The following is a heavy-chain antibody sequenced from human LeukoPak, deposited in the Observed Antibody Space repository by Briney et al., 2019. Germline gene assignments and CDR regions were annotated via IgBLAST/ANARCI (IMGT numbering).Heavy chain of an antibody. CDR2: IRYDGSNK. V-gene: IGHV3-30*02. CDR1: GFIFSDYG. J-gene: IGHJ4*02. D-gene: IGHD1/OR15-1a*01. Sequence: PGGSLRLSCAASGFIFSDYGMHWVRQAPGKGLEWVALIRYDGSNKYYLDSVKGRFTISRDSSKNTLYLQMNSLRAEDTAVYYCAKEGTASKPSDLDYWGQGTLVTVSS. CDR3: AKEGTASKPSDLDY.